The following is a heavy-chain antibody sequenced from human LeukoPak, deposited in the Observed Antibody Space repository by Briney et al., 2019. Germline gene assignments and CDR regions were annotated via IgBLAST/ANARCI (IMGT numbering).Heavy chain of an antibody. V-gene: IGHV3-23*01. J-gene: IGHJ4*02. CDR3: ATPTGSYPGGFDN. Sequence: GGSLRLSCAASGFSFSSYSMNWVRQAPGKGLEWVSTISGSDNSTYSADSVKGRFTISRDNSKNTLYLQMNSLRAEDTAVYYCATPTGSYPGGFDNWGQGTLVTVSS. D-gene: IGHD1-26*01. CDR1: GFSFSSYS. CDR2: ISGSDNST.